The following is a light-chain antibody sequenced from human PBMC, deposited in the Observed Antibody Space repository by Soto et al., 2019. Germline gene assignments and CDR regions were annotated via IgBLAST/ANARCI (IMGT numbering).Light chain of an antibody. J-gene: IGKJ3*01. CDR1: QSVSSTY. V-gene: IGKV3-20*01. CDR3: QHYAGSPT. Sequence: EIVLTQSPGTLSLFPGERATLSCRASQSVSSTYLVWYQQKPGQVPRLLIYGASNRATGIPDRFSGSGSGTDFTLTISRLEPDDFAVYYCQHYAGSPTFGPGTKVDIK. CDR2: GAS.